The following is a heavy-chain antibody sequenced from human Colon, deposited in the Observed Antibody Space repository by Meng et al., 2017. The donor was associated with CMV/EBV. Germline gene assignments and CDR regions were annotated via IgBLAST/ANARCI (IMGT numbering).Heavy chain of an antibody. CDR2: MNPNSGNT. CDR3: AREWGVVPAAIYYYYGMDV. CDR1: GYTFIGYY. Sequence: ASVKVSCKASGYTFIGYYLHWVRQAPGHGLEWMGWMNPNSGNTGYAQKFQGRVTMTRNTSISTAYMELSSLRSEDTAVYYCAREWGVVPAAIYYYYGMDVWGQGTTVTVSS. D-gene: IGHD2-2*01. J-gene: IGHJ6*02. V-gene: IGHV1-8*02.